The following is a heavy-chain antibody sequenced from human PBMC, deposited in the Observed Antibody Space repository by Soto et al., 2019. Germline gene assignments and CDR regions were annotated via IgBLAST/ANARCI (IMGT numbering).Heavy chain of an antibody. CDR1: GFTFSSYA. D-gene: IGHD1-26*01. V-gene: IGHV3-23*01. CDR2: ISGSGDST. CDR3: ASGRGRYFYYGLDF. J-gene: IGHJ6*02. Sequence: GGSLRLSCAASGFTFSSYAMTWVRQAPGKGLEWVSAISGSGDSTYYTDSVKGRFSISRDNSKNTLYLQMNSLRAEDTAVYYCASGRGRYFYYGLDFWGQGTTVTVAS.